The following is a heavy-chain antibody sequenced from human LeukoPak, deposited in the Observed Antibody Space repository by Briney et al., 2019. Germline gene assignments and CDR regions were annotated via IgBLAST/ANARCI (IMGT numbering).Heavy chain of an antibody. J-gene: IGHJ4*02. CDR1: GFTVSSKY. V-gene: IGHV3-53*01. D-gene: IGHD1-1*01. CDR3: ARGVPTGIDYFDY. CDR2: IYRGGNT. Sequence: GGSLRLSCAASGFTVSSKYMTWVRQAPGKGLEWVSVIYRGGNTYYADSVKGRFTISRDNAKNSLYLQMNSLRVEDTAVYYCARGVPTGIDYFDYWGQGILVTVSS.